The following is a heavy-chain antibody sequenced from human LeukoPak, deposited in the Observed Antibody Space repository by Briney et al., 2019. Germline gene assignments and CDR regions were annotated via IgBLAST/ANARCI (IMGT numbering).Heavy chain of an antibody. CDR2: INPSGGST. J-gene: IGHJ4*02. CDR1: GYAFTGYY. CDR3: ARDARSSGFDY. Sequence: ASVKVSCKASGYAFTGYYMHWVRQAPGQGLEWMGIINPSGGSTSYAQKFQGRVTMTRDMSTSTVYMELSSLRSEDTAVYYCARDARSSGFDYWGQGTLVTVSS. V-gene: IGHV1-46*01. D-gene: IGHD6-19*01.